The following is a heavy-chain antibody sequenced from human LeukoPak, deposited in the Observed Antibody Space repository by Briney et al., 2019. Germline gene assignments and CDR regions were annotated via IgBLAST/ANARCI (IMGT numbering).Heavy chain of an antibody. CDR2: ISYDGSNK. CDR3: AREAGYYDPLNDAFDI. CDR1: GFTFSSYA. Sequence: PGGSLRLSCAASGFTFSSYAMHWVRQAPGKGLEWVAVISYDGSNKYYADSVKGRFTISRDNSKNTLYLHMNSLRAEDTAVYYCAREAGYYDPLNDAFDIWGQGTMVTVSS. J-gene: IGHJ3*02. V-gene: IGHV3-30*04. D-gene: IGHD3-22*01.